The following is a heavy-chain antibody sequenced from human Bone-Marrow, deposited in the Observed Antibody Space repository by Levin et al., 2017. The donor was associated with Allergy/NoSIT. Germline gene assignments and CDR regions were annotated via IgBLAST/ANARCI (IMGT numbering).Heavy chain of an antibody. CDR3: AKDYNYDILTGTLNWFDP. D-gene: IGHD3-9*01. V-gene: IGHV3-30*18. CDR2: TSYDGSNI. J-gene: IGHJ5*02. CDR1: GYTFSNYG. Sequence: GESLKISCAASGYTFSNYGMHWVRQAPGKGLEWVAVTSYDGSNIYHADSVKGRFTISRDNSKNTLYLQMNSLRADDTAVYYCAKDYNYDILTGTLNWFDPWGQGTLVTVSS.